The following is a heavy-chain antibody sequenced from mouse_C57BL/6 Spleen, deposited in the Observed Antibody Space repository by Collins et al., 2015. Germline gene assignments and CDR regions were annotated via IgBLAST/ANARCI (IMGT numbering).Heavy chain of an antibody. CDR3: AREVLRYPAWFAY. J-gene: IGHJ3*01. CDR1: GYTFTSYW. D-gene: IGHD1-1*01. Sequence: QVQLQQPGAELVKPGASVKMSCKASGYTFTSYWITWVKQRPGQGLEWIGDIYPGSGSTKYNEKFKSKATLTVDTSSSTAYMQLGSLTSEDSAVYYCAREVLRYPAWFAYWGQGTLVTVSA. CDR2: IYPGSGST. V-gene: IGHV1-55*01.